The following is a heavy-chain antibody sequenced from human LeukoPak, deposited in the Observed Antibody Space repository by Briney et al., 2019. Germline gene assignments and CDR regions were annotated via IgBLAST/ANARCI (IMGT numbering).Heavy chain of an antibody. CDR3: TRGMLRQPPDY. D-gene: IGHD3-10*02. CDR1: GFTFNSYS. V-gene: IGHV3-30-3*01. J-gene: IGHJ4*02. Sequence: GGSLTLSCAASGFTFNSYSMHWVRQAPGKGLEWVTAISDDETYKFYADSVKGRFTTSRDNSKNALYLQMNSLRVEDTAIFYCTRGMLRQPPDYWGQGMLVTVSS. CDR2: ISDDETYK.